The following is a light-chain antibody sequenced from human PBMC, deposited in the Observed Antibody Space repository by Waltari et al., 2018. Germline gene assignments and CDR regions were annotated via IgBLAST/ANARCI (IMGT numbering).Light chain of an antibody. V-gene: IGLV4-69*01. Sequence: QLVLTQSPSASASLGASVKLTCTLSSGHINNVIAWHKQQPEKGPRYLMKVNSDGSHSKGDEIPDRFSGSSSGAERYLIISSVQSEDEADYYCQTGGHGTWVFGGGTKLTVL. CDR3: QTGGHGTWV. J-gene: IGLJ3*02. CDR2: VNSDGSH. CDR1: SGHINNV.